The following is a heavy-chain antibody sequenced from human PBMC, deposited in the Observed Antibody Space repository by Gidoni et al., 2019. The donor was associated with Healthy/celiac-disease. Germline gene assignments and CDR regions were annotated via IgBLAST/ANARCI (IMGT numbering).Heavy chain of an antibody. CDR3: ARDQGYSGYDPDLGDY. CDR1: GFTFSRYA. Sequence: QAQLVESGGGVVQPGRSLRLSCAASGFTFSRYAMHWVRQAPGKGLEWVAVISYDGSNKYYADSVKGRFTISRDNSKNTLYLQMNSLRAEDTAVYYCARDQGYSGYDPDLGDYWGQGTLVTVSS. D-gene: IGHD5-12*01. CDR2: ISYDGSNK. V-gene: IGHV3-30-3*01. J-gene: IGHJ4*02.